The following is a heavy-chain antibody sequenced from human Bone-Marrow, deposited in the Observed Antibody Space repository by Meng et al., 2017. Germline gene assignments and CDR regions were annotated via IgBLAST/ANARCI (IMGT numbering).Heavy chain of an antibody. D-gene: IGHD3-10*01. Sequence: ASVKVSCKASGYTFTSYYMHWVRQAPGQGLEWMGLINPSGGSTSYAQKFQGRVTMTRDTSISTAYMELSRLRSDDTAVYYCAREDTTPSTPYCYGSWSYLYNWFDPWGQGTLVTVSS. V-gene: IGHV1-46*01. CDR1: GYTFTSYY. CDR2: INPSGGST. CDR3: AREDTTPSTPYCYGSWSYLYNWFDP. J-gene: IGHJ5*02.